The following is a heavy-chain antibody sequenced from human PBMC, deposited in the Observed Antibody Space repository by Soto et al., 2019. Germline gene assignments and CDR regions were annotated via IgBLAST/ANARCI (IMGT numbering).Heavy chain of an antibody. D-gene: IGHD3-3*01. CDR1: GFTFSSHA. V-gene: IGHV3-23*01. J-gene: IGHJ4*02. CDR2: ISGSGGST. Sequence: PVGSLSLPCATSGFTFSSHAMRWVRQAPGKGLEWVSAISGSGGSTYYADSVKGRFTISRDNSKNTLYLQMNSLRAEDTAVYYCAKDRSYDFWSGYGDGGNRGQGTLVTVSS. CDR3: AKDRSYDFWSGYGDGGN.